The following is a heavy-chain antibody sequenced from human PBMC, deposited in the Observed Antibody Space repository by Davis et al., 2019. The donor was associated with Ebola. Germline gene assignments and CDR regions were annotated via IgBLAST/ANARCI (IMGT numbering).Heavy chain of an antibody. Sequence: MPSETLSLTCTVSGDSIRSTTNYWAWVRQPPGKGLEWIGEINHSGSTNYNPSLKSRVTISVDKSKNQFSLNLSSVTAADTAVYYCARREHNWNYFDYWGQGTLVTVSS. V-gene: IGHV4-39*07. CDR2: INHSGST. D-gene: IGHD1-20*01. CDR3: ARREHNWNYFDY. J-gene: IGHJ4*02. CDR1: GDSIRSTTNY.